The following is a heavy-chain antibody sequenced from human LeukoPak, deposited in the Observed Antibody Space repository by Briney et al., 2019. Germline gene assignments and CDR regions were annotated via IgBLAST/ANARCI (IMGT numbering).Heavy chain of an antibody. J-gene: IGHJ4*02. V-gene: IGHV3-48*04. CDR2: ISSSGSTV. D-gene: IGHD2-2*01. CDR3: ARRYCSSTSCLLDY. CDR1: GFTLSTFT. Sequence: GGSLRLSCAPSGFTLSTFTMHWVRQAPGKGLEWVSHISSSGSTVYYADSVKGRSTISRDNAKNSLYLQMNSLRAEDTAVYCCARRYCSSTSCLLDYWGQGTLVTVSS.